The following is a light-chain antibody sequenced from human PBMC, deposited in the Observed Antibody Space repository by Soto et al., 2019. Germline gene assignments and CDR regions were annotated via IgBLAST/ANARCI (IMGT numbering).Light chain of an antibody. J-gene: IGKJ1*01. CDR2: DAS. V-gene: IGKV1-5*01. CDR1: QSISTW. CDR3: QHYNCFSGT. Sequence: DIQMTQSPSTLSASVGDRVTITCRASQSISTWLAWYQQKPGKAPKLLIYDASSLESGVPFRFSGSGSGTEFTLTISSLQPDDFASYYCQHYNCFSGTFGQGTKGEIK.